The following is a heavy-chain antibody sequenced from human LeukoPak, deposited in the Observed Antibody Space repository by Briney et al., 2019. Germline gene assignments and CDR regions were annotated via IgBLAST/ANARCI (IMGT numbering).Heavy chain of an antibody. Sequence: ASVKVSCKASDYTFTNYAIGWVRQAPGQGLEWMGWISAYNGYTTYAQPLQGRVTMTTDTSTSTAYMELRSLRSDDTAMYYCARVGGSYEGLIDYWGQGTLVTVSS. CDR3: ARVGGSYEGLIDY. CDR1: DYTFTNYA. J-gene: IGHJ4*02. CDR2: ISAYNGYT. D-gene: IGHD1-26*01. V-gene: IGHV1-18*01.